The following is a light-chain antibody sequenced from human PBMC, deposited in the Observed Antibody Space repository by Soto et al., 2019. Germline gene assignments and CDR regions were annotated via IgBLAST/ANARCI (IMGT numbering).Light chain of an antibody. CDR3: AAWDDSLNGPL. V-gene: IGLV1-44*01. CDR1: SSNIGSNT. J-gene: IGLJ3*02. Sequence: QSVLTQPPSASGTPGQRVTISCSGSSSNIGSNTVNWYQQLPGTVPTLLIYSNNQRPSGVPDRFSGSKSGTSASLAVNGLQSGDEADYYCAAWDDSLNGPLFGGGTKLTVL. CDR2: SNN.